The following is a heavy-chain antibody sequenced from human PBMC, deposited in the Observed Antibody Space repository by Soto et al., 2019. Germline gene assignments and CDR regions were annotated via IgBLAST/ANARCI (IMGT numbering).Heavy chain of an antibody. CDR1: GGSISSGGYS. D-gene: IGHD5-12*01. CDR3: AAGGGLPRYY. Sequence: QLQLQESGSGLVKPSQTLSLTCAVPGGSISSGGYSWSWIRQPPGKGLEWIGYIYHSGSTCYNPSLKRRVTISVDRSKNQFSLKLSSVTAADTAVYYCAAGGGLPRYYWGQGTLVTVSS. V-gene: IGHV4-30-2*01. CDR2: IYHSGST. J-gene: IGHJ4*02.